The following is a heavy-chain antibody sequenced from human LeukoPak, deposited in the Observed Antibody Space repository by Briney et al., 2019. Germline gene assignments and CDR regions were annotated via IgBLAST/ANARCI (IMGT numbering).Heavy chain of an antibody. V-gene: IGHV3-53*04. J-gene: IGHJ4*02. CDR3: ARLGSYGYVDY. CDR1: GFTFSSYS. D-gene: IGHD5-18*01. Sequence: GGSLRLSCAVSGFTFSSYSMSWVRQAPGKGLEWVSVIYSGGSTYYADSVKGRFTISRHNSKNTLYLQMNSLKAEDTAVYYCARLGSYGYVDYWGQGTLVTVSS. CDR2: IYSGGST.